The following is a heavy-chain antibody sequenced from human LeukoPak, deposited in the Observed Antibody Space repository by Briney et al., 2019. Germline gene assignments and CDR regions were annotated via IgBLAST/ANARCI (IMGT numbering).Heavy chain of an antibody. V-gene: IGHV1-18*04. D-gene: IGHD3-22*01. Sequence: ASVKVSCKASGYTFTNYGVSWVRQAPGLGLEWMGWVSPYNGNTNYPQKFQDRVIMTTDTSTSTVYMELRSLRSDDTAVYYCARDLYYYASSDYPIFDYWGQGTLVTVSS. CDR1: GYTFTNYG. CDR3: ARDLYYYASSDYPIFDY. CDR2: VSPYNGNT. J-gene: IGHJ4*02.